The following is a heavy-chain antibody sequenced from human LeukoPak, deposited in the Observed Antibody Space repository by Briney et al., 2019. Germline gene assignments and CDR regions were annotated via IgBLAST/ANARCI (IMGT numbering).Heavy chain of an antibody. CDR3: ARDREDYGGGYYYYMDV. CDR1: GGTFSSYA. V-gene: IGHV1-69*13. CDR2: IIPIFGTA. Sequence: SVKVSCKASGGTFSSYAISWVRQAPGQGLEWMGGIIPIFGTANYAQKFQSRVTITADESTSTAYMELSSLRSEDTAVYYCARDREDYGGGYYYYMDVWGKGTTVTVSS. J-gene: IGHJ6*03. D-gene: IGHD4-23*01.